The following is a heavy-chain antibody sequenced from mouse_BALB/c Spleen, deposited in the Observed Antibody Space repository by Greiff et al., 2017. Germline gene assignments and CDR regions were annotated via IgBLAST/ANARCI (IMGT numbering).Heavy chain of an antibody. D-gene: IGHD1-1*01. CDR2: ISNLAYSI. CDR1: GFTFSDYG. V-gene: IGHV5-15*02. CDR3: ARIGYYDSSYAMDY. Sequence: EVKLMESGGGLVQPGGSRKLSCAASGFTFSDYGMSWVRQAPGKGLEWVASISNLAYSIYYADTVTGRFTISRENAKNTLYLEMSSLRSEDTAMYYCARIGYYDSSYAMDYWGQGTSVTVSS. J-gene: IGHJ4*01.